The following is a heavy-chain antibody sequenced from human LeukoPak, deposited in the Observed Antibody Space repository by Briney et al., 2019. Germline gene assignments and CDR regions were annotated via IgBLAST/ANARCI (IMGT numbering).Heavy chain of an antibody. Sequence: PSETLSLTCTVSGGSISAYYWSWIRQPAGKGLEWIGRIHTSGSTNYNPSLKSRVTMSIDTSKNQFSLKLSSVTAADTAVYYCARGRWNTGMLGPYYFDYWGQGTLVTVSS. J-gene: IGHJ4*02. V-gene: IGHV4-4*07. CDR2: IHTSGST. D-gene: IGHD3-16*01. CDR3: ARGRWNTGMLGPYYFDY. CDR1: GGSISAYY.